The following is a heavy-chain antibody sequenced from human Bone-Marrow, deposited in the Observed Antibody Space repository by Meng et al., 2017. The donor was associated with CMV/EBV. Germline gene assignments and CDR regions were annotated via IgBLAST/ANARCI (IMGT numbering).Heavy chain of an antibody. V-gene: IGHV3-21*01. CDR3: ARGRGIVGTIVQYYFDY. CDR1: GFTFSSYA. CDR2: ITSGSRYI. Sequence: GESLKISCAASGFTFSSYAMNWVRQAPGKGLKWVSSITSGSRYIYYADSVKGRFTVSRDNARNSLYLQMNSLRAEDTAVYYCARGRGIVGTIVQYYFDYWGQGTLVTVSS. D-gene: IGHD5-12*01. J-gene: IGHJ4*02.